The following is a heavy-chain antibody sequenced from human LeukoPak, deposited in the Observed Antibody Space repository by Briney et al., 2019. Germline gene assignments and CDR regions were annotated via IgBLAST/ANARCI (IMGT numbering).Heavy chain of an antibody. CDR1: GYSFSSYG. CDR2: ISAYNGNT. Sequence: ASVTVSCTASGYSFSSYGISWVRRAPGQELEWMGWISAYNGNTNYAQRLQGRVTMTTETSTSTAYMELRSLRSDDTAVYYCARDGSKRGRSSSLYWGQGTLVTVSS. J-gene: IGHJ4*02. CDR3: ARDGSKRGRSSSLY. D-gene: IGHD6-6*01. V-gene: IGHV1-18*01.